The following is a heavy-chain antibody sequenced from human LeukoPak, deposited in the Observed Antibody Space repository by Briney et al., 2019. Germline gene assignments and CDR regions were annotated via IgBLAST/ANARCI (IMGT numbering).Heavy chain of an antibody. CDR1: GFTFSSYS. CDR3: ARDADYGGVDF. D-gene: IGHD4-17*01. CDR2: ISSSSSYI. V-gene: IGHV3-21*01. J-gene: IGHJ4*02. Sequence: GGSLRLSCAASGFTFSSYSMNWVRQAPGKGLEWVSSISSSSSYIYYADSVKGRFSISRDNTKNSLYLQMNSLRAEDTAVLYCARDADYGGVDFWGQGTLVTVSS.